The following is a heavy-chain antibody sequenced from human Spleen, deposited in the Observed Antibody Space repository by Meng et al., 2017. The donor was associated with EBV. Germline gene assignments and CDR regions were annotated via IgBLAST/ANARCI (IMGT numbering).Heavy chain of an antibody. Sequence: RPQGPGPALVKPSLTLSLSCAVSGGSFGSGVHYSSWNRQPPGKGLEWIGYIYYSGSTYYHPSLKSRVTISVDTSKNQFALKLSSVTAADTAVYYCARGGRGSPFDYWGQGTLVTVSS. CDR2: IYYSGST. J-gene: IGHJ4*02. D-gene: IGHD2-15*01. V-gene: IGHV4-30-4*01. CDR3: ARGGRGSPFDY. CDR1: GGSFGSGVHY.